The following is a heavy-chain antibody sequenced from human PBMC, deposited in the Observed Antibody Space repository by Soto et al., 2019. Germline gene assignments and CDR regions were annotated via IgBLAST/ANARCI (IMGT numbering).Heavy chain of an antibody. D-gene: IGHD3-3*01. J-gene: IGHJ3*02. Sequence: EVQLVESGGGLVQPGGSLRLSCAASGFTFSSYWMHWVRQAPGKGLVWVSRINSDGSSTRYADSVKGRFTISRDNAKNALYLQMNSLRAEDTAVYSCARDLAPSGAGAFEIWGQGTMVTVSS. V-gene: IGHV3-74*01. CDR3: ARDLAPSGAGAFEI. CDR1: GFTFSSYW. CDR2: INSDGSST.